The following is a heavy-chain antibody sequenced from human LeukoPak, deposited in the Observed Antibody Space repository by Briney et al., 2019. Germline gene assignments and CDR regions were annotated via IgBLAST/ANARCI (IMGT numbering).Heavy chain of an antibody. CDR1: GGSFSSGSYY. Sequence: PSETLSLTCTVSGGSFSSGSYYWSWIRQPPGTGLEWIGYIYYSGSTNYNPSLKSRVTISVDTSKNQFSLKLSSVTAADTAVYYCARGEPWSSGWYGAADYWGQGTLVTVSS. CDR3: ARGEPWSSGWYGAADY. CDR2: IYYSGST. J-gene: IGHJ4*02. V-gene: IGHV4-61*01. D-gene: IGHD6-19*01.